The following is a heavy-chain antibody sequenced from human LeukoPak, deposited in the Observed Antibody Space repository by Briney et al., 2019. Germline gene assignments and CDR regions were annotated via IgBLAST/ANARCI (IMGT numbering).Heavy chain of an antibody. CDR1: GGSFSGYY. Sequence: SESLYLTCAVYGGSFSGYYWSWIRQPPGKGLEWIGEINHSGSTNYNPPMKSRVTITVDTSKNQLSFKLSSVTAADAAVYYCARGRRSPDIVVVPAAPEGVYWFEPGGGKTRVSLST. J-gene: IGHJ5*02. D-gene: IGHD2-2*01. V-gene: IGHV4-34*01. CDR3: ARGRRSPDIVVVPAAPEGVYWFEP. CDR2: INHSGST.